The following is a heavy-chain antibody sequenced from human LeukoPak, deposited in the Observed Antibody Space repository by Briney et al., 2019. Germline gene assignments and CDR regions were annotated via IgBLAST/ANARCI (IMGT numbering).Heavy chain of an antibody. V-gene: IGHV5-10-1*01. J-gene: IGHJ4*02. CDR3: ARGGRGYSYANRFYFDY. CDR1: GYSFTSYW. Sequence: GESLKISCKGSGYSFTSYWISWVRQMPGKGLEWMGRIDPSDSYTNYSPSFQGHVTISADKSISTAYLQWSTLKASDTAMNYCARGGRGYSYANRFYFDYWGQRTLVTVSS. CDR2: IDPSDSYT. D-gene: IGHD5-18*01.